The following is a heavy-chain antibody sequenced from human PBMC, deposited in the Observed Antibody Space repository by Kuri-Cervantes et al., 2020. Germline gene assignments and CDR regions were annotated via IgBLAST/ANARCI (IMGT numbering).Heavy chain of an antibody. J-gene: IGHJ6*02. CDR3: ARRGGLDV. CDR2: MKQDGTEK. V-gene: IGHV3-7*01. CDR1: GFTFSSFW. D-gene: IGHD3-16*01. Sequence: GESLKISCAASGFTFSSFWMSWVRQAPGKGLEWVANMKQDGTEKYYVDSVKGRFTISRDNAKNSLYLQKNSLRAEDTAVYYCARRGGLDVWGQGTTVTVSS.